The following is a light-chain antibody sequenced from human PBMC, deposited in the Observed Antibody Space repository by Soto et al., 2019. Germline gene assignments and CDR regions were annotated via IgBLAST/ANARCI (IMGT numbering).Light chain of an antibody. V-gene: IGLV1-40*01. CDR2: DNS. CDR1: SSDIGAGYR. Sequence: QSALTQPPSVSGAPGERVTISCTGSSSDIGAGYRVRWYQKVSGTAPHLLISDNSNRPSGVSARFSGSTAGTSASLHISGLQAGDGADVYFHSFEKFRSAVVFGGGTRVTVL. J-gene: IGLJ2*01. CDR3: HSFEKFRSAVV.